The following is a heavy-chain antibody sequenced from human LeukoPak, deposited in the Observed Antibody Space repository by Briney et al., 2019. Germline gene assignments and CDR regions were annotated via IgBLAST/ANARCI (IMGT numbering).Heavy chain of an antibody. CDR3: AKDLRSSSWDAFDI. Sequence: GRSLRLSCAASGLAFAAYAMHWVGQAPGKGLEWVSGISWNSGSIGYAGSVKGRFTISRDNAKNSLYLQMNSLRAEDMALYYCAKDLRSSSWDAFDIWGQGTMVTVSS. V-gene: IGHV3-9*03. D-gene: IGHD6-13*01. CDR1: GLAFAAYA. CDR2: ISWNSGSI. J-gene: IGHJ3*02.